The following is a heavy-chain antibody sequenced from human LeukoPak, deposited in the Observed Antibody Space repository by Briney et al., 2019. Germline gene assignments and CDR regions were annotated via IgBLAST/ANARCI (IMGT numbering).Heavy chain of an antibody. V-gene: IGHV1-46*01. Sequence: GASVKVSCKASGYSITGHYMHWVRQAPGQGREWMGVINPRGTSTIYAEKFQGRIIMTRDLSTTTDYMELSSLKSDDTAVYYCARYNSMHERGWWFDPWGQGTLVSVSS. CDR1: GYSITGHY. J-gene: IGHJ5*02. CDR2: INPRGTST. D-gene: IGHD1-20*01. CDR3: ARYNSMHERGWWFDP.